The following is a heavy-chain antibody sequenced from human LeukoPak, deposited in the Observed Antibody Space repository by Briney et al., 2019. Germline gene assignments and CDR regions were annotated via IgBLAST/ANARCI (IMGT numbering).Heavy chain of an antibody. CDR2: LSLTQGRI. V-gene: IGHV3-9*01. CDR1: RFTFDGHA. D-gene: IGHD3-10*01. Sequence: PGGSLRLSCTASRFTFDGHAVHWVRQVPGKGLDWVSSLSLTQGRIAYADSARGRFTISRDNAKNFLFLQMNSLKTEDTAIYFCLKDINPGGLDVWGKGITVTVSS. CDR3: LKDINPGGLDV. J-gene: IGHJ6*04.